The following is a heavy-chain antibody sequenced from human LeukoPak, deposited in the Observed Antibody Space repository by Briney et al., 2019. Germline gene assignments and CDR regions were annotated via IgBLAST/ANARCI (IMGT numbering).Heavy chain of an antibody. J-gene: IGHJ3*02. D-gene: IGHD6-13*01. CDR3: ARPHNSSLDNAFDI. CDR2: VSNDGRDK. CDR1: GFNFRDYG. V-gene: IGHV3-30*03. Sequence: GTSLRLSCAASGFNFRDYGMEWVRQAPGKGLEWVAIVSNDGRDKKYADIVAGRFTISRDNSKNTVYLQMNNLRAEDTAVYYCARPHNSSLDNAFDIWGQGTRVTVSS.